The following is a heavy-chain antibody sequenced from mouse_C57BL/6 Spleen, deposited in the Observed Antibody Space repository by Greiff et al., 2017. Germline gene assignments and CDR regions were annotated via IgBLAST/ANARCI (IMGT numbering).Heavy chain of an antibody. CDR1: GFSLTSYG. Sequence: VHLVESGPGLVAPSQSLSITCTVSGFSLTSYGVHWVRQPPGKGLEWLVVIWSDGSTTYNSALKSRLSISKDNSKCQVFLKMNSRQTDDTAMYYCARQEVVATDYAMDYWGQGTSVTVSS. J-gene: IGHJ4*01. D-gene: IGHD1-1*01. V-gene: IGHV2-6-1*01. CDR2: IWSDGST. CDR3: ARQEVVATDYAMDY.